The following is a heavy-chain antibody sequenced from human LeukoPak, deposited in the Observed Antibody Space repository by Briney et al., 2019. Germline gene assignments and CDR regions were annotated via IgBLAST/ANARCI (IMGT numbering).Heavy chain of an antibody. CDR1: GFIFSSYN. D-gene: IGHD3-22*01. J-gene: IGHJ4*02. CDR2: ISTSSSYI. V-gene: IGHV3-21*01. CDR3: ARVLGYYYDSRGHDY. Sequence: MSGGSLRLSCAASGFIFSSYNMNWVRQAPGKGREWVSSISTSSSYIYYADSVKGRFTISRDNAKNSLYLQMNSLRGEDTAVYYCARVLGYYYDSRGHDYWGQGTLVTVSS.